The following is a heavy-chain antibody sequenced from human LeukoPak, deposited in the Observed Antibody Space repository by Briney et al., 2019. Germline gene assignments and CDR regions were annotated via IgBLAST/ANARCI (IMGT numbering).Heavy chain of an antibody. CDR1: GFTVSSNY. D-gene: IGHD3-10*01. CDR3: ASGSGSYRAPYYYMDV. Sequence: GGSLRLSCAASGFTVSSNYVSWVRQAPGKGLEWVSVIYSGGSTYYADSVKGRFTISRDNSKNTLYLQMNSLRAEDTAVYYCASGSGSYRAPYYYMDVWGTGTTVTVSS. J-gene: IGHJ6*03. V-gene: IGHV3-53*01. CDR2: IYSGGST.